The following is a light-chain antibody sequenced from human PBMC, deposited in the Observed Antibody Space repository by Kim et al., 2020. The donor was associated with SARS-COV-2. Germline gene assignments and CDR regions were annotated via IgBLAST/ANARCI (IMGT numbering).Light chain of an antibody. CDR1: DIRKN. CDR2: EAS. V-gene: IGKV1-33*01. J-gene: IGKJ2*01. CDR3: QQYDNYPYT. Sequence: DIRKNLNWYQQKPGKAPKLVIYEASILELGVPSRFSGSGSGTDFTVTITSLQPDDVGTYYCQQYDNYPYTFGPGTKLEI.